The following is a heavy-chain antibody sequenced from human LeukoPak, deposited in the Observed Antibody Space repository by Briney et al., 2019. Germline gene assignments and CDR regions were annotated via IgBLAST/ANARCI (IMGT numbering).Heavy chain of an antibody. CDR2: IYHSGST. V-gene: IGHV4-39*07. CDR1: GGSISSSSYY. D-gene: IGHD3-3*01. J-gene: IGHJ3*02. CDR3: ASARWGGYNAFDI. Sequence: SETLSLTCTVSGGSISSSSYYWGWIRQPPGKGLEWIGSIYHSGSTYYNPSLKSRVTVSLDTSKNQFSLKLNSVTAADTAIYYCASARWGGYNAFDIWGQGTMVTVSS.